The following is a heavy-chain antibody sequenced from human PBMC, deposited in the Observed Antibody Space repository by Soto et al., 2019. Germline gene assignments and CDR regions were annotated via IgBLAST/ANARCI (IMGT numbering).Heavy chain of an antibody. Sequence: PGGSLRLSCAASGFTFSNYAMSWVRQPPGKGLEWVSAISGSGGSTCYADSVKGRFTISRDNSKNMLYLQMNSVRAEDTAVYYCAKDYYDSSGYSYFDYWGQGTQVTVSS. V-gene: IGHV3-23*01. CDR2: ISGSGGST. D-gene: IGHD3-22*01. J-gene: IGHJ4*02. CDR1: GFTFSNYA. CDR3: AKDYYDSSGYSYFDY.